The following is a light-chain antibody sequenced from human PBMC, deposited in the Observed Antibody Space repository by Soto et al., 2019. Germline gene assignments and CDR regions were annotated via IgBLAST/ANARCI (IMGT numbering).Light chain of an antibody. V-gene: IGKV3-20*01. CDR1: QSVSSSF. Sequence: EIVVTQSPGTLSLSPGERATLSCRTSQSVSSSFLAWYQQKPGQPPRLLIYGASSRATGIPDRFSGSESGTDFTLTISRLEPEDFAVYYCQQYGSAPYNFGQGTKLEIK. CDR3: QQYGSAPYN. CDR2: GAS. J-gene: IGKJ2*01.